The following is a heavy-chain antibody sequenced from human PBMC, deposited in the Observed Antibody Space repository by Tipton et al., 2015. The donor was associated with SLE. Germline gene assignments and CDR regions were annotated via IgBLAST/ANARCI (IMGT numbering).Heavy chain of an antibody. CDR2: VYTGGAT. CDR1: GASITRGSYY. Sequence: TLSLTCSVSGASITRGSYYWTWVRQPAGKGLEWIGHVYTGGATTYNPSLESRVTISVDTSKNQFSLKLSSVTAADTAVYYCARVYLGTRAFDIWGQGTMVTVSS. D-gene: IGHD7-27*01. CDR3: ARVYLGTRAFDI. V-gene: IGHV4-61*09. J-gene: IGHJ3*02.